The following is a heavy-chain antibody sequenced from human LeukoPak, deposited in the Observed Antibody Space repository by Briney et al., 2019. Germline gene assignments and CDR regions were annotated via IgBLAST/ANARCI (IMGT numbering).Heavy chain of an antibody. CDR2: ISGNGVDT. CDR1: GFTFSSKS. CDR3: AKDLVRAMVPSPFDY. Sequence: GGSLRLSCAASGFTFSSKSMTWVRQAPGKGLEWVSAISGNGVDTFYADPVKGRFTISRDNSKNTLYLQMNSLRVEDTAVYYCAKDLVRAMVPSPFDYWGQGTLVTVSS. D-gene: IGHD3-10*01. J-gene: IGHJ4*02. V-gene: IGHV3-23*01.